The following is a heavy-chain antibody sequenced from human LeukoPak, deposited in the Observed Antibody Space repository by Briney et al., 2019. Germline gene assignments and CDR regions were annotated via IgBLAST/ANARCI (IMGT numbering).Heavy chain of an antibody. J-gene: IGHJ4*02. D-gene: IGHD6-19*01. CDR2: INPNSGGT. V-gene: IGHV1-2*06. Sequence: ASVKVSRKASGYTFTGYYMHWVRQAPGQGLEWMGRINPNSGGTNYAQKFQGRVTMTRDTSISTAYMELSRLRSDDTAVYYCARARGSGQWLVNFDYWGQGTLVTVSS. CDR1: GYTFTGYY. CDR3: ARARGSGQWLVNFDY.